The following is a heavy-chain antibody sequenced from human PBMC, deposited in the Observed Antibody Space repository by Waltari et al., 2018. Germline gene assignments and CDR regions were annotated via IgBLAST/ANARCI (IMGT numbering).Heavy chain of an antibody. CDR3: ARVGRGYDMYYYYMDV. CDR2: INAGNGNT. CDR1: GYTFTSYS. D-gene: IGHD5-12*01. J-gene: IGHJ6*03. V-gene: IGHV1-3*01. Sequence: QVQLVQSGAEVKKPGASVKVSCKASGYTFTSYSMHLVRQAPGQRLEWMGWINAGNGNTGYAQKFQGRVTMTRNTSISTAYMELSSLRSEDTAVYYCARVGRGYDMYYYYMDVWGKGTTVTVSS.